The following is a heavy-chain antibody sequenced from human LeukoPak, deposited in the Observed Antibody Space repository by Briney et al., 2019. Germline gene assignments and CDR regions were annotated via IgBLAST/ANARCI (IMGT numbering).Heavy chain of an antibody. CDR3: ARGGAYDRAFNQ. V-gene: IGHV3-11*01. J-gene: IGHJ4*02. D-gene: IGHD5-12*01. CDR2: ISGSGGTI. Sequence: PGGSLRLSCAASGFTFSDYYMSWIRQAPGKGLEWLSYISGSGGTIYHADSVKGRFTISRDNAKDSLFLQVNSLRAEDTAVYYCARGGAYDRAFNQWGQGTLVTVSS. CDR1: GFTFSDYY.